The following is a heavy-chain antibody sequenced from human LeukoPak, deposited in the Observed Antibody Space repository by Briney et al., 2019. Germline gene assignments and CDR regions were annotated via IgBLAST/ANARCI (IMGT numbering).Heavy chain of an antibody. D-gene: IGHD6-13*01. Sequence: GEALKISRKGSGYRFTSYWIGWVRHMAGQRLGWMGIIYPGDSNTRYRPSFHGQVTISADKSISTAYLQCSSPKASDTAMYYCARLVAAAGDYWGQGTLVTVSS. CDR2: IYPGDSNT. CDR1: GYRFTSYW. CDR3: ARLVAAAGDY. J-gene: IGHJ4*02. V-gene: IGHV5-51*01.